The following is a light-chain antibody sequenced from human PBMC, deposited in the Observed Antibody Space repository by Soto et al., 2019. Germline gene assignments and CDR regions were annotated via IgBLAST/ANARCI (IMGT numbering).Light chain of an antibody. CDR1: QSISSSY. J-gene: IGKJ5*01. V-gene: IGKV3-15*01. CDR2: GAS. Sequence: EIVLTQSPGTLSLSPGERATLSCSSSQSISSSYLAWYQQKPGQAPRLLIYGASTRATGIPARFSGSGSGTESTLTISSLQSEDFAVYYCQQYNNWPITFGQGTRLEIK. CDR3: QQYNNWPIT.